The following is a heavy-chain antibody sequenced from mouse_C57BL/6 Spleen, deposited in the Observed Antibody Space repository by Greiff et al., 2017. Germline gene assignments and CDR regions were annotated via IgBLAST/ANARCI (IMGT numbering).Heavy chain of an antibody. CDR3: GGSSYVDYAMDY. Sequence: DVHLVESGGGLVQPGGSLSLSCAASGFTFTDYYMSWVRQPPGKALEWLGFIRNKANGYTTEYSASVKGRFTISRDNSQSILYLQMNALRAEDSATYYCGGSSYVDYAMDYWGQGTSVTVSS. V-gene: IGHV7-3*01. J-gene: IGHJ4*01. CDR1: GFTFTDYY. CDR2: IRNKANGYTT. D-gene: IGHD1-1*01.